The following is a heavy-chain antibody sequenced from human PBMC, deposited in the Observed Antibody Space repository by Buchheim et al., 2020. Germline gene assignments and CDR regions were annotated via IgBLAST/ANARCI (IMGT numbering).Heavy chain of an antibody. CDR3: ARGAIAAAGTRRSRWYFDL. V-gene: IGHV4-34*01. CDR1: GGSFSGYY. D-gene: IGHD6-13*01. J-gene: IGHJ2*01. CDR2: INHSGST. Sequence: QVQLQQWGAGLLKPSETLSLTCAVYGGSFSGYYWSWIRQPPGKGLEWIGEINHSGSTNYNPSLKSRVTISVDTSKNQFSLKLSSVTAADTAVYYCARGAIAAAGTRRSRWYFDLWGRGTL.